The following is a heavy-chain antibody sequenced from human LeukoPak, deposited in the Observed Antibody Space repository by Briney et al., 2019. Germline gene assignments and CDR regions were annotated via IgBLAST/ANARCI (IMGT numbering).Heavy chain of an antibody. V-gene: IGHV4-34*01. J-gene: IGHJ1*01. CDR1: GGSFSGYY. D-gene: IGHD3-9*01. CDR3: ARGSLQYFDWCQH. CDR2: INHSGST. Sequence: SETLSLTCAVYGGSFSGYYWSWIRQPPGKGLEWIGEINHSGSTNYNPSLKSRVTISVDTSKNQFSLKLSSVTAADTAVYYCARGSLQYFDWCQHWGQGTLYSVST.